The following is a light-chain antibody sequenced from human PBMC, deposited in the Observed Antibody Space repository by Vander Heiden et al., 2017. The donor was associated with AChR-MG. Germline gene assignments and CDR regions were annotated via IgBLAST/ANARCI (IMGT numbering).Light chain of an antibody. J-gene: IGKJ4*01. CDR1: QRVLYSSNNKNY. CDR3: QQYYSTPLT. Sequence: DIVMTQSPDSLDVSPGERATINCKSSQRVLYSSNNKNYLAGYQQKPGQPPKLLIYWASTRESGVPDRFSGSGSGTDFTLTISSLQAEDVAVYYCQQYYSTPLTFGGGTKVEIK. V-gene: IGKV4-1*01. CDR2: WAS.